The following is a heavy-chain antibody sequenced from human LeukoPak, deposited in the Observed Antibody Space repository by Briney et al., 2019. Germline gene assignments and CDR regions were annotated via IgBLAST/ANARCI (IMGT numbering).Heavy chain of an antibody. V-gene: IGHV4-59*01. Sequence: SETLSLTCTVSGGSISSYYWSWIRQPPGKGLEWIGYIYYSGSTNYNPSLKSRVTISVDTSKNQFSLKLSSVTAADTAVYYCARSGLEYSSGWEEDAFDIWGQGTMVTVSS. D-gene: IGHD6-19*01. J-gene: IGHJ3*02. CDR2: IYYSGST. CDR3: ARSGLEYSSGWEEDAFDI. CDR1: GGSISSYY.